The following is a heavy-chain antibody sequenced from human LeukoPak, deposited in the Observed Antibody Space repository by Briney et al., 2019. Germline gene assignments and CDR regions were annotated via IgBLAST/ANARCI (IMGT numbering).Heavy chain of an antibody. CDR1: GFTFSNCW. J-gene: IGHJ4*02. Sequence: GGSLRLSCVASGFTFSNCWMSWVRQAPGKGLEWVGRIKIKAHGETTDYTAPVKGRFTISRDDSKNTLYLQMNSLKTEDIAVYHCGAGVGKSDLDFWGQGTLVTVSS. V-gene: IGHV3-15*01. CDR2: IKIKAHGETT. CDR3: GAGVGKSDLDF.